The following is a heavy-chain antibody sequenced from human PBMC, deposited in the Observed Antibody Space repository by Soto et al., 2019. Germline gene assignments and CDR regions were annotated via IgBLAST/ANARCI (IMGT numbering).Heavy chain of an antibody. Sequence: PGGSLRLSCAASGFTFSSYGMHWVRQAPGKGLEWVAVISYDGSNKYYADSVKGRFTISRDNSKNTLYLQMNSLRAEDTAVYYCAKEPHTVTESKTYYYYYYMDVWGKGTTVTVSS. V-gene: IGHV3-30*18. CDR2: ISYDGSNK. J-gene: IGHJ6*03. CDR1: GFTFSSYG. D-gene: IGHD4-4*01. CDR3: AKEPHTVTESKTYYYYYYMDV.